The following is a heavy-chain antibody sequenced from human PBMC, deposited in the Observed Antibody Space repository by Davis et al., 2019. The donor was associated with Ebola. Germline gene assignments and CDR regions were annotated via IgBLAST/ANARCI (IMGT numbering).Heavy chain of an antibody. Sequence: PGGSLRLSCAASGFTFSNAWMTWVRQAPGKGLEWVGRIKSKTDGGTTDYSAPVRGRFSISRDDSENTVYLQMNSLRAEDTAVYYCAKTTLGGTTGILDYWGQGTLVTVSS. D-gene: IGHD4-23*01. CDR3: AKTTLGGTTGILDY. CDR2: IKSKTDGGTT. CDR1: GFTFSNAW. V-gene: IGHV3-15*01. J-gene: IGHJ4*02.